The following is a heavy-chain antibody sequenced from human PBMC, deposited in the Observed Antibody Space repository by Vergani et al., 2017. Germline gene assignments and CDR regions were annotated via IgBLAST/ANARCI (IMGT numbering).Heavy chain of an antibody. D-gene: IGHD2-15*01. Sequence: QVQLQESGPGLVKPSQTLSLTCTVPGGSISSGSYYWSWLRQPAGKGLEWIGYIYYSGSTYYNPSLKSRVTISVDTSKNQFSLKRSSVTAADAAVYYCAGYCSGGSCYSGDPDYWGQGTLVTVSS. CDR3: AGYCSGGSCYSGDPDY. CDR2: IYYSGST. J-gene: IGHJ4*02. V-gene: IGHV4-31*03. CDR1: GGSISSGSYY.